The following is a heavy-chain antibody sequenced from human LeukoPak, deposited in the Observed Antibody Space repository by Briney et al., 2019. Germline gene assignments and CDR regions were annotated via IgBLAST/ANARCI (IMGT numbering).Heavy chain of an antibody. V-gene: IGHV3-48*01. CDR2: ISSSSSTI. Sequence: GGSLRLSCAASEFSVGSNYMNWVRQAPGKGLEWVSYISSSSSTIYYGDSVKGRFTISRDNAENSLYLQMNGLRAEDTAVYFCARNGASSGRPYHLDYWGQGTLVTVSS. D-gene: IGHD6-19*01. J-gene: IGHJ4*02. CDR3: ARNGASSGRPYHLDY. CDR1: EFSVGSNY.